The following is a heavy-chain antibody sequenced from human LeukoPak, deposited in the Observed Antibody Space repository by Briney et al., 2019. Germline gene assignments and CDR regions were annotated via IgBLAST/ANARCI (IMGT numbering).Heavy chain of an antibody. V-gene: IGHV5-51*01. Sequence: GESLKISCKGSGYSFTRYWIGWVRQMPGKGLEWMGIIYPGDSDTRYSPSFQGQVTISADKSISTAYLQWSSLKASDTAMYYCARRDFVGNYPREFDHWGQGTLVTVSS. D-gene: IGHD1-7*01. CDR3: ARRDFVGNYPREFDH. CDR2: IYPGDSDT. CDR1: GYSFTRYW. J-gene: IGHJ4*02.